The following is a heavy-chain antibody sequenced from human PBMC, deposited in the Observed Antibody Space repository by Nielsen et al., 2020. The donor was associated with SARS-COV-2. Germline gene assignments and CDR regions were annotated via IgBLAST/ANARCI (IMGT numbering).Heavy chain of an antibody. J-gene: IGHJ6*02. CDR1: GGSISSYY. CDR2: IYYSGST. CDR3: ARDLAAAGAPYYYGMDA. Sequence: GSLRLSCTVSGGSISSYYWSWIRQPPGKGLEWIGYIYYSGSTNYNPSLKSRVTISVDTSKNQFSLKLSSVTAADTAVYYCARDLAAAGAPYYYGMDAWGQGTTVTVSS. D-gene: IGHD6-13*01. V-gene: IGHV4-59*01.